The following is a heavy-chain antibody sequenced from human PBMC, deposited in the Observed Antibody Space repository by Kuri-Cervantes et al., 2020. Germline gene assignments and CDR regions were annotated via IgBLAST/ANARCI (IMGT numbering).Heavy chain of an antibody. V-gene: IGHV3-48*04. CDR1: GFTFSSYS. CDR2: IDSSGGII. CDR3: ATDPNRIDF. J-gene: IGHJ4*02. D-gene: IGHD3/OR15-3a*01. Sequence: GESLKISCAASGFTFSSYSMNWVRQAPGKGLEWVSHIDSSGGIIEHADSVKGRFIISRDNAKNSLYLQMDRLRVDDTAVYYCATDPNRIDFWGQGSLVTVSS.